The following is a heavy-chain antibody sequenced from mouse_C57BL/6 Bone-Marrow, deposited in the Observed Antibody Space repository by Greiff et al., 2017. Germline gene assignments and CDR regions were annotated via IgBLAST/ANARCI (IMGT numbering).Heavy chain of an antibody. D-gene: IGHD4-1*01. CDR2: IYPRGGNT. CDR1: GYTFTSYG. CDR3: ARRTGIDY. Sequence: VQLQQSGAELVRPGASVKLSCTASGYTFTSYGISWVKQRPGQGLEWIGEIYPRGGNTYYNEKFKGTATLTADKSSSTAYMELRSLTSEDSAVYFRARRTGIDYWGQGTTLTVSA. J-gene: IGHJ2*01. V-gene: IGHV1-81*01.